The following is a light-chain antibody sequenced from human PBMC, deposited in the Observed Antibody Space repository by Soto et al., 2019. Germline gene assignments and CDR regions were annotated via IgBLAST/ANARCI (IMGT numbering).Light chain of an antibody. Sequence: DIQMTQSPSSLSASVGDRVTITCRASQSISSYLNWYQQKPGKAPKLLIYAASSLQSGVPSRFRGSGSGTDFTLTISSLRPEDSATYYCQQSYSTPLTFGGGTMVEIK. CDR2: AAS. CDR1: QSISSY. V-gene: IGKV1-39*01. CDR3: QQSYSTPLT. J-gene: IGKJ4*01.